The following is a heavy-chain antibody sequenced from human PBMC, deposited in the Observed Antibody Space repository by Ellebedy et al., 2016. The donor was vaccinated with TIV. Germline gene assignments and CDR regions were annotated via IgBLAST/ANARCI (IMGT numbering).Heavy chain of an antibody. CDR3: ARLLPTPAYGDYSYYHMDV. Sequence: GESLKISCEGFGYSFTSYRISWVRQMPGKGLEWMGRIDPSDSYVNHNPSFQGHVTISADKSINTAYLQWNSLKASGTGMYYCARLLPTPAYGDYSYYHMDVWGQGTMVTVSS. D-gene: IGHD3-10*01. J-gene: IGHJ6*02. V-gene: IGHV5-10-1*01. CDR1: GYSFTSYR. CDR2: IDPSDSYV.